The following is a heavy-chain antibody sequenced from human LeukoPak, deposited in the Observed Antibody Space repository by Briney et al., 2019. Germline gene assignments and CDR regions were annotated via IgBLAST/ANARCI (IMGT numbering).Heavy chain of an antibody. CDR2: ISSSGSTI. CDR1: GFTFSSYE. CDR3: AREHNLSIDY. V-gene: IGHV3-48*03. D-gene: IGHD5-24*01. Sequence: GGSLRLSCAASGFTFSSYEMNWVRQAPGKGLVWVSYISSSGSTIYYADSVKGRFTISRDNAKNSLYLQMNSLRAEDTAVYYCAREHNLSIDYWGQGTLVTVSS. J-gene: IGHJ4*02.